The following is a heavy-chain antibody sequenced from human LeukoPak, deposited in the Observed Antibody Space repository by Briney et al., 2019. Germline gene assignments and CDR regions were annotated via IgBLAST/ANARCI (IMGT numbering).Heavy chain of an antibody. D-gene: IGHD6-19*01. CDR3: ARGLYSSGWYDFDY. Sequence: ASVKVSCKASGYTFTSYDINWVRQATGQGLEWMGWMNPNSGNTGYAQKFQGRVTITRNTSISTAYMELSSLRSEDTAVYYRARGLYSSGWYDFDYWGQGTLVTVSS. CDR1: GYTFTSYD. J-gene: IGHJ4*02. CDR2: MNPNSGNT. V-gene: IGHV1-8*03.